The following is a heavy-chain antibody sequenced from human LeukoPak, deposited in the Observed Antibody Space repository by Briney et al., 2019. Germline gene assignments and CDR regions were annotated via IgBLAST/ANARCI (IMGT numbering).Heavy chain of an antibody. J-gene: IGHJ4*02. D-gene: IGHD5-12*01. CDR3: AREGDSGYDPFDY. CDR1: GFTFSGYS. CDR2: ISSSSSYI. Sequence: GGSLRLSCADSGFTFSGYSMNWVRQGPGKGLEWVSSISSSSSYIYYADSVKGRFTISRDNAKNSLYLQMNSLRAEDTAVYYCAREGDSGYDPFDYWGQGTLVTVSS. V-gene: IGHV3-21*01.